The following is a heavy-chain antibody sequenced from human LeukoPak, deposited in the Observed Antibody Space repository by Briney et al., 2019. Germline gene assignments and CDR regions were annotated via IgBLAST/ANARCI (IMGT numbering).Heavy chain of an antibody. D-gene: IGHD2-21*02. CDR2: IWYDGSNK. CDR1: GFTFCSYG. Sequence: GGSLRLSCAASGFTFCSYGMHWVRQAPGKGLEWVAVIWYDGSNKYYADSVKGRFTISRDNSKNTLYLQMNSLRAEDTAVYYCARDRLVVTADAFDIWGQGTMVNVSS. J-gene: IGHJ3*02. CDR3: ARDRLVVTADAFDI. V-gene: IGHV3-33*01.